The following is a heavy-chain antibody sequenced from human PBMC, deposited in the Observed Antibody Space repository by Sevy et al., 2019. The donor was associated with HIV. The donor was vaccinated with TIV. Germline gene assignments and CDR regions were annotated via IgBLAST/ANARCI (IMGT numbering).Heavy chain of an antibody. Sequence: GGSLRLSCAASGFTFSDYYMSWIRQAPGKGLEWVSNISSSGSTIYYAYSVKGRFTISRDNPKNSLYLQMNSLRAEDTAVYYCARSDIAARLNWFDPWGQGTLVTVSS. CDR3: ARSDIAARLNWFDP. CDR2: ISSSGSTI. J-gene: IGHJ5*02. V-gene: IGHV3-11*01. D-gene: IGHD6-6*01. CDR1: GFTFSDYY.